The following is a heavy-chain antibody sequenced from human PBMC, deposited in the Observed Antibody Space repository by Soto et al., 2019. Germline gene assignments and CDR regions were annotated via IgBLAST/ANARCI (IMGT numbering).Heavy chain of an antibody. CDR2: IYYSGST. D-gene: IGHD3-22*01. V-gene: IGHV4-59*01. CDR1: GGSISSYY. J-gene: IGHJ5*02. Sequence: ETLSLTCTVSGGSISSYYWSWIRQPPGKGLEWIGYIYYSGSTNYNPSLKSRVTISVDTSKNQFSLKLSSVTAADTAVYYCARGLYDSSGYYSWFDPWGQGTLVTVSS. CDR3: ARGLYDSSGYYSWFDP.